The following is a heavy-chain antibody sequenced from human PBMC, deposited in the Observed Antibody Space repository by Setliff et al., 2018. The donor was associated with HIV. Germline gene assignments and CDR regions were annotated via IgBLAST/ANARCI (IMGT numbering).Heavy chain of an antibody. V-gene: IGHV3-33*01. J-gene: IGHJ1*01. CDR2: IWFDGNNK. Sequence: GGSLRLSCAASGFIFSDYGMHWVRQAPGKGLEWVAVIWFDGNNKYYADSVKGRFTISRDISKNTLFLQMNSLRAEDTAAYYCAREPTRYTNSPRGRYFQYWGQGTLVTVSS. D-gene: IGHD2-2*02. CDR1: GFIFSDYG. CDR3: AREPTRYTNSPRGRYFQY.